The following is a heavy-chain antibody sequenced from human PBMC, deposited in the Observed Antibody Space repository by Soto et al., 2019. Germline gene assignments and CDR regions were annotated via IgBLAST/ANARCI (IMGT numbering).Heavy chain of an antibody. CDR2: IYHSGST. D-gene: IGHD2-21*01. V-gene: IGHV4-4*02. CDR3: ARRLYSLVYFDY. CDR1: GASISSNNW. Sequence: QVQLQESGPGLVKPSGTLSLTCAVSGASISSNNWWSWVRQPPGKGLEWIGEIYHSGSTNYNPSLKSRVTMSVDKSKNQFSLKLSSVTAADTAVYYCARRLYSLVYFDYWGQGALVTVSS. J-gene: IGHJ4*02.